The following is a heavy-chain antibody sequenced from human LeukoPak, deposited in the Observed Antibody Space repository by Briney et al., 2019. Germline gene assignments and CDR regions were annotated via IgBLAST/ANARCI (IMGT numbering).Heavy chain of an antibody. CDR1: GGSISSYY. Sequence: SETLSLTCTVSGGSISSYYWSWIRQPPGKGLEWIRYIYYSGSTNYNPSLKSRVTISVDTSKNQFSLKLSSVTAADTAVYYCARDRTGAMNYYYGMDVWGQGTTVTVSS. D-gene: IGHD7-27*01. CDR3: ARDRTGAMNYYYGMDV. V-gene: IGHV4-59*08. J-gene: IGHJ6*02. CDR2: IYYSGST.